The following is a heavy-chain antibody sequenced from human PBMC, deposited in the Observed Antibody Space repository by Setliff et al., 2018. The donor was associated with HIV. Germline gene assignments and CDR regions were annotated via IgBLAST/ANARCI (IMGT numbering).Heavy chain of an antibody. CDR3: ARRGVITTGSYYFDY. CDR1: GGSISSGDYY. V-gene: IGHV4-30-4*08. Sequence: TSETLSLTCTVSGGSISSGDYYWSWIRQPPGKGLEWIGYIYYTGSTYYNPSLKSRVTISVDTSKNQFSLKLSSVTPPDTAVYYCARRGVITTGSYYFDYWGQGTLVTVSS. J-gene: IGHJ4*02. D-gene: IGHD3-22*01. CDR2: IYYTGST.